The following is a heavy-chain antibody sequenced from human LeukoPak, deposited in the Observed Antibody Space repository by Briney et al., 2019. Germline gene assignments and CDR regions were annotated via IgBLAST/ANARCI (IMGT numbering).Heavy chain of an antibody. V-gene: IGHV1-18*01. Sequence: ASVKVSCKTSGYTFTSYGISWVRQAPGQGLEWMGWISAYNGNTNYAQKVQGRVTMTTDTSTSTAYMELRSLRSDDTAVYYCARVRMVRDEGEWFDPWGQGTLVTVSS. CDR1: GYTFTSYG. CDR3: ARVRMVRDEGEWFDP. D-gene: IGHD3-10*01. CDR2: ISAYNGNT. J-gene: IGHJ5*02.